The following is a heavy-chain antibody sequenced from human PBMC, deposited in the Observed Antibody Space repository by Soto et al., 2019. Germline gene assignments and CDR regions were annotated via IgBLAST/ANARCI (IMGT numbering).Heavy chain of an antibody. J-gene: IGHJ4*02. CDR3: ARDLYSSSARYFDY. V-gene: IGHV3-21*01. Sequence: EVQLVESGGGLVKPGGSLRLSCAASGFTFSSYSMNWVRQAPGKGLEWVSSISSSSSYIYYTDSVKGRFTISRDNAKNSLYLQMNSLRAEDTAVYYCARDLYSSSARYFDYWGQGTLVTVSS. D-gene: IGHD6-6*01. CDR2: ISSSSSYI. CDR1: GFTFSSYS.